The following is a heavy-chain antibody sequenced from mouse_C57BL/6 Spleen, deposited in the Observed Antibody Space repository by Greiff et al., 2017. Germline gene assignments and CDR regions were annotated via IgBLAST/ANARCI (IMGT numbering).Heavy chain of an antibody. Sequence: VQLQQSGPELVKPGASVKMSCKASGYTFTAYNMHWVKQSHGKSLEWIGYINPNNGGTSYNQKFKGKATLTVNKSSSTAYMELRSLTSEDSAVYYCALFARYAIGYWGQGTPVTVSS. CDR2: INPNNGGT. CDR1: GYTFTAYN. J-gene: IGHJ4*01. V-gene: IGHV1-22*01. CDR3: ALFARYAIGY.